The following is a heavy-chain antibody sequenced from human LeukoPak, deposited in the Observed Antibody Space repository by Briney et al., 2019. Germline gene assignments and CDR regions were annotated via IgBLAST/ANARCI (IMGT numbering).Heavy chain of an antibody. CDR3: ARELVGYYGSGSYPSDY. CDR1: GYTFTGYY. V-gene: IGHV1-2*02. CDR2: IYPNSGGT. D-gene: IGHD3-10*01. J-gene: IGHJ4*02. Sequence: GASVKVSCKASGYTFTGYYMHWVRQAPGQGLEWMGWIYPNSGGTNYAQKFQGRVTMTRDTSISTAYMELSRLRSDDTAVYYCARELVGYYGSGSYPSDYWGQGTLVTVSS.